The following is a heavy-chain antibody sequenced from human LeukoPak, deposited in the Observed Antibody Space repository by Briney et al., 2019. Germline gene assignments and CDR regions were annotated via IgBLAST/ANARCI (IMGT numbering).Heavy chain of an antibody. CDR1: GGTFSSYA. J-gene: IGHJ3*02. CDR2: INPNSGGT. CDR3: ARDRYDAFDI. V-gene: IGHV1-2*02. Sequence: ASVKVSCKASGGTFSSYAISWVRQAPGQGLEWMGWINPNSGGTNYAQKFQGRVTMTRDTSISTAYMELSRLRSDDTAVYYCARDRYDAFDIWGQGTMVTVSS.